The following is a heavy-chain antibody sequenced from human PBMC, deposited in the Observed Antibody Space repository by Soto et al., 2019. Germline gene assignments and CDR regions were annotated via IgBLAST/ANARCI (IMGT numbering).Heavy chain of an antibody. D-gene: IGHD3-3*01. CDR3: ATSVLRFLEWLYAPPTN. CDR2: IYYSGST. V-gene: IGHV4-30-4*01. Sequence: SETLSLTCNVSGGSISSGDYYWSWIRQPPGKGLEWIGYIYYSGSTYYNPSLKSRVTISVDTSKNQFSLKLSSVTAADTAVYYCATSVLRFLEWLYAPPTNWGQGTLVTVS. J-gene: IGHJ4*02. CDR1: GGSISSGDYY.